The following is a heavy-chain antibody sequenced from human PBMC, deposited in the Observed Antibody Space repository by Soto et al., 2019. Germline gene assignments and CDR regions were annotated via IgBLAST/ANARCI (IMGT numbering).Heavy chain of an antibody. V-gene: IGHV4-4*02. J-gene: IGHJ4*02. CDR2: VYHSGFV. Sequence: QVQLHESGPGLVKPSGTLSLTYAVSGDSITGRYWWTWVRQPPGKGLEWIGEVYHSGFVSYNPSLKGRVTISDDKSKNQFSLNLASVTAADTAMYYCARVRPPSSTRPAAVLYCYDYWGQGTLFTVSS. CDR1: GDSITGRYW. CDR3: ARVRPPSSTRPAAVLYCYDY. D-gene: IGHD2-2*01.